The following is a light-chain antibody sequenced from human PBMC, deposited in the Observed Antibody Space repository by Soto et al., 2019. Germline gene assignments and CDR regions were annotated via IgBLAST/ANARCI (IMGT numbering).Light chain of an antibody. J-gene: IGKJ1*01. CDR1: QTVSRY. CDR2: AAS. V-gene: IGKV1-39*01. Sequence: IQLTQSPSSLSESVCETVNITCRASQTVSRYLNWYQQKSGTAPKLLIYAASTLHTGVPSRFSGRGSGTDFTLTINNMQREDFADYFCKQTYSNPWTGGQGTPGDIK. CDR3: KQTYSNPWT.